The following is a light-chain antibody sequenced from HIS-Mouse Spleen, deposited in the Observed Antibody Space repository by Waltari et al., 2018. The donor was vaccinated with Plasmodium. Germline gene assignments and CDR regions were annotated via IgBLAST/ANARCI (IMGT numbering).Light chain of an antibody. Sequence: DIQFTQSPPSLSASVRDRVPLTCRASHGIISYLAWYQQKPGKAPKLLIYAASTSQSVVPSRFSGSGSGTEFTLTISSLQPEDFATYYCQQLNSYPLTFGGGTKVEIK. J-gene: IGKJ4*01. CDR3: QQLNSYPLT. CDR2: AAS. V-gene: IGKV1-9*01. CDR1: HGIISY.